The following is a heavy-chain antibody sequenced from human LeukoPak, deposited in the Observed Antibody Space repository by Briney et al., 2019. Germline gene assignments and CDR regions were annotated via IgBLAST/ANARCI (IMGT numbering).Heavy chain of an antibody. Sequence: GGSLRLSCAASGFTFSSYSMNWVRQAPGKGLEWVSYISSSSSTIYYANSVKGRFTISRDNAKNSLYLQMNSLRAEDTAVYYCAELGITMIGGVWGKGTTVTISS. CDR1: GFTFSSYS. J-gene: IGHJ6*04. CDR2: ISSSSSTI. CDR3: AELGITMIGGV. V-gene: IGHV3-48*04. D-gene: IGHD3-10*02.